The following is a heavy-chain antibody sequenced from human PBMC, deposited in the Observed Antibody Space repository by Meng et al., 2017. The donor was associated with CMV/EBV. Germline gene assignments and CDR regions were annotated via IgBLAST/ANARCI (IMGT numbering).Heavy chain of an antibody. CDR2: IYSGGSST. D-gene: IGHD2-2*02. Sequence: GGSPKISCATSGFTFSSYAMSWVRQAPGKGLEWASVIYSGGSSTYYADSVKGRFTISRDNSKNTLYLQMNSLRAEDTAVYYCAKESCSSTSCYNYFDYWGQGTLVTVSS. CDR1: GFTFSSYA. J-gene: IGHJ4*02. V-gene: IGHV3-23*03. CDR3: AKESCSSTSCYNYFDY.